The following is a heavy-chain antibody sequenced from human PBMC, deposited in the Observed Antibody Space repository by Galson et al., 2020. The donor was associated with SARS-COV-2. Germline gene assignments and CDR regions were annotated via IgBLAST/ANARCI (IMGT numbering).Heavy chain of an antibody. CDR3: ARELYDILAGYYYGIDV. Sequence: SGPTLVKPTQTLTLTCTFSGFSLSTSGMRVSWIRQPPGKALEWLARIDWDDDKFYSTSLKTRLTISKDTSKNQVVLTMTNMDPVDTATYYCARELYDILAGYYYGIDVWGQGTTVTVSS. CDR1: GFSLSTSGMR. J-gene: IGHJ6*02. V-gene: IGHV2-70*04. D-gene: IGHD3-9*01. CDR2: IDWDDDK.